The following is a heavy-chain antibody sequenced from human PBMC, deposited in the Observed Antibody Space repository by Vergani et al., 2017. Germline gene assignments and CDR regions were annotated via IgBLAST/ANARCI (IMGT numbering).Heavy chain of an antibody. V-gene: IGHV4-38-2*01. CDR2: IYRTGRT. Sequence: QVQLQESGPGLVKPSETLSLTCAVSGFSIDNGYYWDWIRQPPGKGLEWIGGIYRTGRTHFNPSLKSRVTISVDTSNNHFSLRLNSLTAADTAVYYCARRSGIVYDIFSVTQYFFDCWGQGTLVTVSS. D-gene: IGHD3-9*01. J-gene: IGHJ4*02. CDR3: ARRSGIVYDIFSVTQYFFDC. CDR1: GFSIDNGYY.